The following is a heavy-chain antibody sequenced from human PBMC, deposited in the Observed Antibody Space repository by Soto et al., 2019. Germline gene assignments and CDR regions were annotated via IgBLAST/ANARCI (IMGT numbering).Heavy chain of an antibody. J-gene: IGHJ4*02. CDR2: INQDGSEK. D-gene: IGHD3-10*01. V-gene: IGHV3-7*03. CDR1: GFTFSNHW. CDR3: AEGTTG. Sequence: ESGGGLVQPGGSLRLSCAASGFTFSNHWMIWARQAPGKGLEWVANINQDGSEKYYVDSVKGRFTISRDNGENSLYLQMNTLRAEDTAVYYCAEGTTGWGQGTLVTVSS.